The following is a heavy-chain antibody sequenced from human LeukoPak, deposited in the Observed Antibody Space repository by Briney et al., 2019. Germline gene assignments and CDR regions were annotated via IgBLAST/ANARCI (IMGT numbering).Heavy chain of an antibody. CDR1: GRSISCGSYY. V-gene: IGHV4-61*02. D-gene: IGHD1-26*01. CDR2: IYTSGST. CDR3: ARSATTGLRTFDI. J-gene: IGHJ3*02. Sequence: SETLSLTFTVSGRSISCGSYYWGWIRQPAGKGLEWIGRIYTSGSTNYNPSLKSRVTISLNTSKNQFSLKLSSVTAGGLAMYYSARSATTGLRTFDIWGQGTMVTVSS.